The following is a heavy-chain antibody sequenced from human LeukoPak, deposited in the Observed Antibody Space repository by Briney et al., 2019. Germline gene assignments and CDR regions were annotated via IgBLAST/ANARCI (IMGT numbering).Heavy chain of an antibody. CDR3: AREGFEWLRPIPPFDY. CDR2: ITRSSTTI. Sequence: PGGSLRLSCAASGFNFSIYSMNWVRQAPGKGLKWVSYITRSSTTIYYADSVKGRFTISRDNSKNTLYLQMNSLRAEDTAVYYCAREGFEWLRPIPPFDYWGQGTLVTVSS. D-gene: IGHD5-12*01. V-gene: IGHV3-48*01. J-gene: IGHJ4*02. CDR1: GFNFSIYS.